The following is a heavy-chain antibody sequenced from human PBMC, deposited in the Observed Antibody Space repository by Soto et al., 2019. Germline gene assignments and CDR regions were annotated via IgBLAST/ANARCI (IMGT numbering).Heavy chain of an antibody. CDR2: IFSSGST. CDR1: GGSINTFY. CDR3: ARGGSYSAYNFAHGIQLWSFDF. V-gene: IGHV4-4*07. D-gene: IGHD5-12*01. Sequence: KTLSLTCTVSGGSINTFYWSWVRQPAGKGLEWIGRIFSSGSTSFNPSLESRVAMSVDTSKNHFSLNLSSVTAADMAVYYCARGGSYSAYNFAHGIQLWSFDFWGQGALVTVSS. J-gene: IGHJ4*02.